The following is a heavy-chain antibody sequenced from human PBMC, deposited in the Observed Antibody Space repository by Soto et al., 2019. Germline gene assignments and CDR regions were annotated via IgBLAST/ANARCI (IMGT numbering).Heavy chain of an antibody. CDR3: AADYDSSGYYPFDP. V-gene: IGHV3-23*01. CDR1: GFTFSSYA. Sequence: GGSLRLSCAASGFTFSSYAMSWVRQAPGKGLEWVSAISGSGGSTYYADSVKGRFTISRDNSKNTLYLQMNSLRAEDTAVYYCAADYDSSGYYPFDPWGQGTLVTVSS. D-gene: IGHD3-22*01. J-gene: IGHJ5*02. CDR2: ISGSGGST.